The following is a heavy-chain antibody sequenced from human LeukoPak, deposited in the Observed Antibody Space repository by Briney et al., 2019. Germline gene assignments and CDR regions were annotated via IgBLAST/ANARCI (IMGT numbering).Heavy chain of an antibody. V-gene: IGHV4-4*07. CDR3: ARVRYQLPNDNYYFDY. J-gene: IGHJ4*02. CDR1: GVSISSYY. Sequence: SETLSLTCTVSGVSISSYYWSWIRQPAGKGLEWIGHIFPSGTTKYNPSLKSRVIVSIDTSKSQFSLKLSSVTAADTAVYYCARVRYQLPNDNYYFDYWGQGTLVTVSS. D-gene: IGHD2-2*01. CDR2: IFPSGTT.